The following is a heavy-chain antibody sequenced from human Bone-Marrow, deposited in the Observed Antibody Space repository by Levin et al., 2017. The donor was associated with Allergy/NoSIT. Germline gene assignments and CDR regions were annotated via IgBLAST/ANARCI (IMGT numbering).Heavy chain of an antibody. CDR3: VRESQRATPGRRFYYYMDV. J-gene: IGHJ6*03. V-gene: IGHV3-21*01. CDR1: GFTFSIFS. D-gene: IGHD2-15*01. Sequence: GESLKISCAASGFTFSIFSMNWVRQAPGKGLEWVSSISGSSNYIYYADSVKGRFTISRDNAKNSLHLQMDSLRAEDTAVYYCVRESQRATPGRRFYYYMDVWGKGSTVTVS. CDR2: ISGSSNYI.